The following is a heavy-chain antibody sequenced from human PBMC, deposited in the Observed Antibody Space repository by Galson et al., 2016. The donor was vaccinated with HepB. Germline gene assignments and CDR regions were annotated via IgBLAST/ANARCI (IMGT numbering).Heavy chain of an antibody. J-gene: IGHJ4*02. CDR3: ARVVGRGVYDGRFDY. Sequence: CAISGDSVSSNSAAWNWIRQSPSRGLEWLGRTYYRSKWYNDYAESVKSRITINPDTSKNQFSLQLNSVTPEDTAVYYCARVVGRGVYDGRFDYWGQGILVPVSS. CDR1: GDSVSSNSAA. D-gene: IGHD5/OR15-5a*01. V-gene: IGHV6-1*01. CDR2: TYYRSKWYN.